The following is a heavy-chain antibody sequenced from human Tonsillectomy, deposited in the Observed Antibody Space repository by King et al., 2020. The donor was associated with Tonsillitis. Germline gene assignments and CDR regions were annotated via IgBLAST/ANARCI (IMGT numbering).Heavy chain of an antibody. D-gene: IGHD6-19*01. CDR2: MNPNSGNA. V-gene: IGHV1-8*02. J-gene: IGHJ4*02. Sequence: VQLVESGAEVKKPGASVKVSCKASGYTFTNYDINWVRQATGQGLEWMGWMNPNSGNAGYAQQFQDRVTMTRNTSISTAYMELKSLRSEDTAVYYCAGTAGTDFWGQGTLVTVSS. CDR1: GYTFTNYD. CDR3: AGTAGTDF.